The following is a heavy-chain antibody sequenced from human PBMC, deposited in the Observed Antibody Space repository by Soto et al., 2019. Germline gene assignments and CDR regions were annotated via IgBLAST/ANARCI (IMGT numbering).Heavy chain of an antibody. V-gene: IGHV4-59*08. J-gene: IGHJ5*02. Sequence: SETLSLTCTVSGGSSSSYYWSWIRQPPGKGLEWIGYIYYSGSTNYNPSLKSRVTISVDTSKNQFSLKLNSMTAADTAVYYCARHPSDFWFDPWGQGTLVTVSS. CDR3: ARHPSDFWFDP. D-gene: IGHD2-21*02. CDR1: GGSSSSYY. CDR2: IYYSGST.